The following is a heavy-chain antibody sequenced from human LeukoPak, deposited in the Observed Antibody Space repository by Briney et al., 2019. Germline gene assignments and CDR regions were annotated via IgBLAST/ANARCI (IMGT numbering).Heavy chain of an antibody. J-gene: IGHJ5*02. Sequence: SETLSLTCTVSGYSISSGYYWGWIRQPPGKGLEWIGSIYHSGSTYYNPSLKSRVTISVDTSKNQFSLKLSSVTAADTAVYYCAREIIAAAGPFDPWGQGTLVTVSS. CDR3: AREIIAAAGPFDP. D-gene: IGHD6-13*01. V-gene: IGHV4-38-2*02. CDR2: IYHSGST. CDR1: GYSISSGYY.